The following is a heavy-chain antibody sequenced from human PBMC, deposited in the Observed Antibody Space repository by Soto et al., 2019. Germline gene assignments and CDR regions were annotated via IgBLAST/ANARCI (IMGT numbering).Heavy chain of an antibody. CDR1: GVSLSSSSYY. CDR3: ARHRESGWSDYFDY. CDR2: IYYNGNT. V-gene: IGHV4-39*01. J-gene: IGHJ4*02. D-gene: IGHD6-19*01. Sequence: SETLSLTCIVSGVSLSSSSYYWAWIRQPPGKGLEWIGTIYYNGNTYYNPSLESRVTISVDTSKNQFSLKLSSVTAADTAVYYCARHRESGWSDYFDYWGQGTLVTVPQ.